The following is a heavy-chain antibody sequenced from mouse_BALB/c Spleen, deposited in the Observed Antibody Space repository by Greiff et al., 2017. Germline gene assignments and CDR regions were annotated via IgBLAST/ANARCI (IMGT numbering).Heavy chain of an antibody. J-gene: IGHJ3*01. CDR1: GFTFSSFG. D-gene: IGHD1-1*01. Sequence: DVKLVESGGGLVQPGGSRKLSCAASGFTFSSFGMHWVRQAPEKGLEWVAYISSGSSTIYYADTVKGRFTISRDNPKNTLFLQMTSLRSEDTAMYYCARGKVYYYGSSPFAYWGQGTLVTVSA. CDR3: ARGKVYYYGSSPFAY. CDR2: ISSGSSTI. V-gene: IGHV5-17*02.